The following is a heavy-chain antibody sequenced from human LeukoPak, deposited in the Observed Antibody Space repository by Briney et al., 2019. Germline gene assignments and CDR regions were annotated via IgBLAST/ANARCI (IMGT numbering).Heavy chain of an antibody. D-gene: IGHD6-13*01. J-gene: IGHJ4*02. V-gene: IGHV3-33*06. CDR2: LWSDGNTA. CDR3: VKESAADATFHFDS. CDR1: GFTFNIFG. Sequence: PGGSLRLSCAASGFTFNIFGMHWVRQVPGNGLEWVAVLWSDGNTAHYADSVKGRFTISRDSSANTLYLQMNSLRSEDTAVYYCVKESAADATFHFDSWGQGTLVTVSS.